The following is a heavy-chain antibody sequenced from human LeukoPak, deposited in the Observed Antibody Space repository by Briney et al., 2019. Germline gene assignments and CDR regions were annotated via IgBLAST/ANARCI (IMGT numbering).Heavy chain of an antibody. J-gene: IGHJ4*02. CDR2: ISSSSSYI. V-gene: IGHV3-21*04. D-gene: IGHD3-22*01. CDR3: AREPPYYYDSSGYYGPDY. Sequence: PGGSLRLSCAASGFTFSSYSMNWVRQAPGKGLEWVSSISSSSSYIYYADSVKGRFTISRDNAKNSLYLQMNSLRAEDTAVYYCAREPPYYYDSSGYYGPDYWGQGTLVTVSS. CDR1: GFTFSSYS.